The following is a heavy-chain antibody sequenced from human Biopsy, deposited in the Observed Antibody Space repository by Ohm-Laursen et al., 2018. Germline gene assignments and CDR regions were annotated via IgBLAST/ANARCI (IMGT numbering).Heavy chain of an antibody. Sequence: SSVKVSCKASGYSFSTYDVNWVRQARGQGLEWMGWMIPSSGKTGYAQRFQGRVTLAMNTSISTADMELSGLRSEDTAVYFCARGYSRRVSIFEASIYWFDTWGQGTLVTVSS. CDR3: ARGYSRRVSIFEASIYWFDT. V-gene: IGHV1-8*01. D-gene: IGHD6-6*01. CDR2: MIPSSGKT. J-gene: IGHJ5*02. CDR1: GYSFSTYD.